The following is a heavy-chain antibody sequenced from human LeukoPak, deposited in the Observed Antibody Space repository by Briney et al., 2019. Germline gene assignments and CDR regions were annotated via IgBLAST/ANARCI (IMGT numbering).Heavy chain of an antibody. Sequence: PSQTLSLTCTVSGGSISSGGYYWSWIRQPPGKGLEWIGYIYHSGSTYYNPSLKSRVTISVDRSKNQFSLKLSSVTAADTAVYYCASGIVGAVPGYWGQGTLVTVSS. CDR3: ASGIVGAVPGY. V-gene: IGHV4-30-2*01. D-gene: IGHD1-26*01. CDR2: IYHSGST. CDR1: GGSISSGGYY. J-gene: IGHJ4*02.